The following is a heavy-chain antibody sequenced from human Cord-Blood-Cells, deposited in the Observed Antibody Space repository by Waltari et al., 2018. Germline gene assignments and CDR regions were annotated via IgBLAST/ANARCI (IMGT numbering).Heavy chain of an antibody. Sequence: QVQLQESGPGLVKPSQTLSLTCTVSGGSISRGDSSWSWIRQPPGKGLELIGYIYYSGSTYYNPSLKSRVTISVDTSKNQFSLKLSSVTAADTAMYYCAREAEALLDAFDIWGQGTMVTVSS. V-gene: IGHV4-30-4*08. CDR3: AREAEALLDAFDI. D-gene: IGHD2-21*01. J-gene: IGHJ3*02. CDR2: IYYSGST. CDR1: GGSISRGDSS.